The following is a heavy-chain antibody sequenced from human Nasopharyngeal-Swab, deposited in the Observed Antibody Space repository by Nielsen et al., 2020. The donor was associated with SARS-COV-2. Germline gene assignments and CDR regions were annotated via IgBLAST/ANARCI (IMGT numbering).Heavy chain of an antibody. CDR1: GFTFSSYA. CDR2: ISYDGSNK. V-gene: IGHV3-30-3*01. J-gene: IGHJ3*02. Sequence: RGSLRLSCAASGFTFSSYAMHWVRQAPGKGLEWVAVISYDGSNKYYADSVKGRFTISRDNSKNMLYLQMNSLRAEDTAVYYCARAGGRYYDSGGYYYLASAFDIWGQGTMVTVSS. D-gene: IGHD3-22*01. CDR3: ARAGGRYYDSGGYYYLASAFDI.